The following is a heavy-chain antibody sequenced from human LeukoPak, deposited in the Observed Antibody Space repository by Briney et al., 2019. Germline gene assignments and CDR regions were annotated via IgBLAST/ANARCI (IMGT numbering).Heavy chain of an antibody. V-gene: IGHV6-1*01. Sequence: SQTLSLTCAISGYSVSSDSAAWNWIRQSPSRGLEWLGRTYYRSKWYNDYAASVKSRITINPDTSKNQFSLQLNSVTPEDTAVYYCARGPQLVGYYYIDVWGKGTTVTVSS. CDR1: GYSVSSDSAA. CDR3: ARGPQLVGYYYIDV. CDR2: TYYRSKWYN. J-gene: IGHJ6*03.